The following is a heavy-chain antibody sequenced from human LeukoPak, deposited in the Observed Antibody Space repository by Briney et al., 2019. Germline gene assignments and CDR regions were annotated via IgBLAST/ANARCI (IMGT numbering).Heavy chain of an antibody. CDR2: TRNKAHNYTT. J-gene: IGHJ4*02. Sequence: GGSLRLSCAASGFTFSDHFLDGVRQAPGKGLEWVGRTRNKAHNYTTSYAASVQGRFTISRHASKKLMYLQMNSLKTEDTAVYFCVRDQGRPGDYWGQGTLVTVSS. D-gene: IGHD2-2*01. V-gene: IGHV3-72*01. CDR1: GFTFSDHF. CDR3: VRDQGRPGDY.